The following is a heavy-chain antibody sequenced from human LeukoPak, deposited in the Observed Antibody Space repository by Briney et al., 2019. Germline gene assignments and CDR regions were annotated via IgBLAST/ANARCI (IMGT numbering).Heavy chain of an antibody. J-gene: IGHJ4*02. CDR2: IYSGGST. CDR3: AKALGYSSSSRGYYFDY. CDR1: GFTVSSNY. Sequence: GGSLRLSCAASGFTVSSNYMSWVRQAPGKGLEWVSVIYSGGSTYYADSVKGRFTISRDNAKNSLYLQMNSLRAEDMALYYCAKALGYSSSSRGYYFDYWGQGTLVTVSS. D-gene: IGHD6-6*01. V-gene: IGHV3-53*05.